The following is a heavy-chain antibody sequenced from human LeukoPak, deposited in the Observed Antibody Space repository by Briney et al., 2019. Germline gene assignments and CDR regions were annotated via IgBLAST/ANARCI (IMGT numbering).Heavy chain of an antibody. CDR3: ARAFYGDYVESSFDY. Sequence: GGSLRLSCAASGFTFSSYAMHWVRQAPGKGLGYVSAISSNGGSTYYANSVKGRFTISRDNSKNTLYLQMGSLRSEDTAVYYCARAFYGDYVESSFDYWGQGTLVTVSS. V-gene: IGHV3-64*01. J-gene: IGHJ4*02. CDR2: ISSNGGST. D-gene: IGHD4-17*01. CDR1: GFTFSSYA.